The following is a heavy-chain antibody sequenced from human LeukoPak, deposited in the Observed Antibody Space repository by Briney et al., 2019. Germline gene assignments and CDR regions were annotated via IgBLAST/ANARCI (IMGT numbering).Heavy chain of an antibody. D-gene: IGHD3-9*01. CDR3: ARASSVLRYFDWLPGPFDY. J-gene: IGHJ4*02. V-gene: IGHV3-53*01. CDR2: IYSGGST. CDR1: GLTVSSNY. Sequence: PGGSLRLSCAASGLTVSSNYMSWVRQAPGKGLEWVSVIYSGGSTYYADFVKGRFTISRDNSKNTLYLQMNSLRAEDTAVYYCARASSVLRYFDWLPGPFDYWGQGTLVTVSS.